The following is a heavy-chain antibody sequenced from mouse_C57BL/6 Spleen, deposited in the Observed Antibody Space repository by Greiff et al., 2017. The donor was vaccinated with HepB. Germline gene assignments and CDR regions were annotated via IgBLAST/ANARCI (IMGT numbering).Heavy chain of an antibody. CDR3: TDYPHAMDY. CDR2: IDPENGDT. CDR1: GFNIKDDY. D-gene: IGHD5-5*01. V-gene: IGHV14-4*01. J-gene: IGHJ4*01. Sequence: EVQGVESGAELVRPGASVKLSCTASGFNIKDDYMHWVKQRPEQGLEWIGWIDPENGDTEYASKFQGKATITADTSSNTAYLQLSSLTSEDTAVYYCTDYPHAMDYWGQGTSVTVSS.